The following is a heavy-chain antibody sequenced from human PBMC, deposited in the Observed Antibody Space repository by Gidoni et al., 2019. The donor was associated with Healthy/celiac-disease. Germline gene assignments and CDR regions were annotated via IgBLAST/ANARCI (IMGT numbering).Heavy chain of an antibody. CDR3: AREGSILFDY. CDR2: MIPIFGTA. Sequence: QVQLVQSGAEEKKPGSSVKVSCKASGGTFRSYAISWVRQAPGQGLEWMGGMIPIFGTANYAQQLQGRFTITAYKSTSTAYMELSSLRSVDTAVYYCAREGSILFDYWGQGTLVTVSS. V-gene: IGHV1-69*06. J-gene: IGHJ4*02. CDR1: GGTFRSYA. D-gene: IGHD2-21*01.